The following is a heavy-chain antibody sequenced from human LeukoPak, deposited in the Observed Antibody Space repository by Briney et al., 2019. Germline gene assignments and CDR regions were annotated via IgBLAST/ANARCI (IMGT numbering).Heavy chain of an antibody. V-gene: IGHV3-7*01. J-gene: IGHJ4*02. D-gene: IGHD1-1*01. Sequence: GGSLRLSCAASGFTFSSYGMHWVRQGPGKGLEWVANIKQDGSEKYYVDSVKGRFTISRDNAQNSLFLQMNSLRAEDTAVYYCARAEGTTLAPLFEDYWGQGTLVTVSS. CDR3: ARAEGTTLAPLFEDY. CDR1: GFTFSSYG. CDR2: IKQDGSEK.